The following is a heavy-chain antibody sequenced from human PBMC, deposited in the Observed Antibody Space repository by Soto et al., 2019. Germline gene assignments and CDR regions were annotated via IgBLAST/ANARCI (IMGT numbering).Heavy chain of an antibody. D-gene: IGHD1-1*01. Sequence: SLRLSSAVSGFSFSNYWMHWVRQAPGKGLVWVSRINSDGSSTSYADSVKGRFTISRDNAKNTVYLQMNSLRAEDTAMYYCATVPVDPEPYHFAGLAGWRQGNTVVVSS. J-gene: IGHJ6*02. CDR1: GFSFSNYW. V-gene: IGHV3-74*01. CDR2: INSDGSST. CDR3: ATVPVDPEPYHFAGLAG.